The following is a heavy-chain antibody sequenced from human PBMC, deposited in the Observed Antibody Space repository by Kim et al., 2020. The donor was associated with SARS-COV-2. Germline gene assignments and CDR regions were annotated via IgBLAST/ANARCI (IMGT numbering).Heavy chain of an antibody. CDR3: ARGRAYYYGSGTFDP. V-gene: IGHV3-21*01. D-gene: IGHD3-10*01. CDR1: GFTFSSYS. Sequence: GGSLRLSCAASGFTFSSYSMNWVRQAPGKGLEWVSSISSSSSYIYYADSVKGRFTISRDNAKNSLYLQMNSLRAEDTAVYYCARGRAYYYGSGTFDPWGQGTLVTVSS. CDR2: ISSSSSYI. J-gene: IGHJ5*02.